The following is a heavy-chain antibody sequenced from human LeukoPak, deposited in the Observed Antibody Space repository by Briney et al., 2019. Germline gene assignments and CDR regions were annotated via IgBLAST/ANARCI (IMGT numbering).Heavy chain of an antibody. V-gene: IGHV1-2*02. J-gene: IGHJ3*02. CDR2: INPNSGGT. CDR1: GYTFTGYY. Sequence: ASVKVSCKASGYTFTGYYMHWVRQAPGQGLEWMGWINPNSGGTNYAQKFQGRVTMTRDTSISTAYMELSRLRSDDTAVYYCASGGTIAVADLAFDIWGQGTMVTVSS. CDR3: ASGGTIAVADLAFDI. D-gene: IGHD6-19*01.